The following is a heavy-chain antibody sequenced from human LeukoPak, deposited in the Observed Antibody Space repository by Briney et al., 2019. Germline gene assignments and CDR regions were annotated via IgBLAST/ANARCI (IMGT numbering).Heavy chain of an antibody. D-gene: IGHD2-2*01. V-gene: IGHV4-61*09. J-gene: IGHJ1*01. CDR3: AREENASEHFHH. CDR1: GGSISSGSYY. Sequence: SETLSLTCTVSGGSISSGSYYWTWIRQPAGKGLEWIGHIYTSGSTNYSPSLESRVTISVDTSKNQFSLKLSSVTAADTAVYYCAREENASEHFHHWGQGTLVTVSS. CDR2: IYTSGST.